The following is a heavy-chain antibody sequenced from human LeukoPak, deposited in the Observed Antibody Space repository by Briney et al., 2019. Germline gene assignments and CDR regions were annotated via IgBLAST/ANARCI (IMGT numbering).Heavy chain of an antibody. CDR2: IGTADDT. D-gene: IGHD3-3*01. V-gene: IGHV3-13*04. CDR1: GFAFSSYW. CDR3: ARTDFRDAFDI. J-gene: IGHJ3*02. Sequence: GGSLRLSCAASGFAFSSYWMHWVRQETGKGLEWVSTIGTADDTYYLGSVKGRFTMSRENAKNSLYLQMNSLRAGDTAVYYCARTDFRDAFDIWGQGTVVTVSS.